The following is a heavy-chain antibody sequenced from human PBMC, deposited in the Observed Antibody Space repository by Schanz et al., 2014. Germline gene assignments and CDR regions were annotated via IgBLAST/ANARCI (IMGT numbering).Heavy chain of an antibody. Sequence: EVQLLESGGGLVRPGGSLRLSCAASGFTFSNYAMSWVRQAPGKGLEWVSGFIVDSGNTYYAGSVKGRFTISRDNSKNTLYLQMNSLRAEDTAVYYCARDTSYGMDVWGQGTTVTVSS. CDR1: GFTFSNYA. D-gene: IGHD5-18*01. J-gene: IGHJ6*02. V-gene: IGHV3-23*01. CDR3: ARDTSYGMDV. CDR2: FIVDSGNT.